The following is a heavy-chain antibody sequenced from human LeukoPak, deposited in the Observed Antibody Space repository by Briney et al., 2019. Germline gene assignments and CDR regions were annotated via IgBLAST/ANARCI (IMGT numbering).Heavy chain of an antibody. CDR3: ARGHFGVFV. CDR2: INSDGSST. J-gene: IGHJ4*02. CDR1: GFTLSSYW. Sequence: GGSLRLSCAASGFTLSSYWMHWVRQAPGKGLVWVSRINSDGSSTTYADSVKGRFIISRDNSKNTLYLQMNSLRAEDTAVYYCARGHFGVFVWGQGTLVTVSS. V-gene: IGHV3-74*03. D-gene: IGHD3-10*01.